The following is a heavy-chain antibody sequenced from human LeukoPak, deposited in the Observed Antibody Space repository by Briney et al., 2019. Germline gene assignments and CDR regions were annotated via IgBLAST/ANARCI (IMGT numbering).Heavy chain of an antibody. V-gene: IGHV1-2*02. CDR1: GYTFTGYY. D-gene: IGHD3-10*01. CDR2: INPNSGGT. J-gene: IGHJ4*02. Sequence: GASVKVSRKSSGYTFTGYYMHWVRQAPAQGLEWMGWINPNSGGTNYAQKFQGRVTMTRDTSITTAYMELSRLRSDDTAVYYCARDGSYYFDYWGQGTLVTVSS. CDR3: ARDGSYYFDY.